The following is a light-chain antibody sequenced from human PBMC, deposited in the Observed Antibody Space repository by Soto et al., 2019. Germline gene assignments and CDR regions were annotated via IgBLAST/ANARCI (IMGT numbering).Light chain of an antibody. CDR2: DVS. CDR3: CSYVGFYTSV. V-gene: IGLV2-11*01. J-gene: IGLJ1*01. CDR1: SSDVGGYKF. Sequence: QSALTQPRSVSGSPGQSVTISCTGTSSDVGGYKFVSWYQQHPGKAPKLMIYDVSKRPSGVPDRFSGSKSGNTASLTISGLQAEDEADYYCCSYVGFYTSVFGTGTKLTVL.